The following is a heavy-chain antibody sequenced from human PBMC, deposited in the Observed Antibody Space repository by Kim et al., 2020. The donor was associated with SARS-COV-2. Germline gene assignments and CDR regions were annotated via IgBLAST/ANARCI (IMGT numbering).Heavy chain of an antibody. CDR1: GFTFSSYW. D-gene: IGHD6-19*01. V-gene: IGHV3-7*03. CDR2: IKQDGSEK. Sequence: GGSLRLSCAASGFTFSSYWMSWVRQAPGKGLEWVANIKQDGSEKYYVDSVKGRFTISRDNAKNSLYLQMNSLRAEDTAVYYCARGRRSSGWYKGSNFFDYWGQGTLVTVSS. J-gene: IGHJ4*02. CDR3: ARGRRSSGWYKGSNFFDY.